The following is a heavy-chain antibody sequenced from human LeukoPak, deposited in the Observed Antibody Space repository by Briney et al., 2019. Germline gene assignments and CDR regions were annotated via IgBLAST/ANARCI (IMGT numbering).Heavy chain of an antibody. CDR3: ARANGGSPYFDY. CDR2: ISGSGGTT. D-gene: IGHD2-15*01. Sequence: GESLRLSCVDSEFTFSSYWMHWVRQAPGKGLEWVSVISGSGGTTDYADSVKGRFTISRDNSKNTLYLQMNSLRAEDTAVYYCARANGGSPYFDYWGQGTLVTVSS. CDR1: EFTFSSYW. V-gene: IGHV3-23*01. J-gene: IGHJ4*02.